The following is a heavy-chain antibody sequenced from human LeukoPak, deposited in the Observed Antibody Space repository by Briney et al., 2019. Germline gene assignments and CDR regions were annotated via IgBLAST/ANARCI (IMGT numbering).Heavy chain of an antibody. CDR2: INHSGST. CDR3: ARGNSSSLSGYFDY. CDR1: GGSFSGYY. Sequence: SETLSLTCAVYGGSFSGYYWSWIRQPPGKGLEWIGEINHSGSTNYNPYLKSRVTLSVDTSKNQFSLKLSSVTAADTAVYYCARGNSSSLSGYFDYWGQGTLVTVSS. V-gene: IGHV4-34*01. J-gene: IGHJ4*02. D-gene: IGHD6-6*01.